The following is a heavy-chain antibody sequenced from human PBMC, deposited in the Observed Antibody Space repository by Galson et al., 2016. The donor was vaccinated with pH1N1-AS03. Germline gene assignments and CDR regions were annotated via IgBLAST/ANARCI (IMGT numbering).Heavy chain of an antibody. V-gene: IGHV4-61*02. CDR1: GGSISSGNYY. CDR3: ARRLDTIMEYQYYYDMDV. Sequence: LTCTVSGGSISSGNYYWSWIRQPAGKGLEWIGRIYTSGRTNYNPSLKSRVTISVDTSKNQFSLKLTSVTASDTAVYYCARRLDTIMEYQYYYDMDVWGQGTTVTVSS. CDR2: IYTSGRT. J-gene: IGHJ6*02. D-gene: IGHD5-24*01.